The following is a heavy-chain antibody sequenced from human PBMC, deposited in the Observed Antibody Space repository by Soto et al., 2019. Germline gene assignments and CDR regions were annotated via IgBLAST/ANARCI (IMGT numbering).Heavy chain of an antibody. CDR3: ARAHSGYSHWFDP. J-gene: IGHJ5*02. Sequence: ASVKVSCKASGYTFTNYAISWVRQAPGQGLEWMGGIIPIFGTANYAQKFQGRVTITADESTSTAYMELSSLRSEDTAVYYCARAHSGYSHWFDPWGQGTLVTVSS. D-gene: IGHD3-22*01. CDR1: GYTFTNYA. V-gene: IGHV1-69*13. CDR2: IIPIFGTA.